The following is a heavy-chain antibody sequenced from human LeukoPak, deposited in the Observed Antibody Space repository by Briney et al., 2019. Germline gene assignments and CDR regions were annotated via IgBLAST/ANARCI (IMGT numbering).Heavy chain of an antibody. CDR1: GFTFSIYA. V-gene: IGHV3-23*01. CDR2: ISGSGGST. J-gene: IGHJ4*02. CDR3: AKASIVGVMGDDY. D-gene: IGHD1-26*01. Sequence: GGSLRLSCAASGFTFSIYAMSWVRQAPGKGLEWVSAISGSGGSTYYADSVKGRFNISRDNSKNTLYLQMNSLRAEDTAVYYCAKASIVGVMGDDYWGQGTLVTVSS.